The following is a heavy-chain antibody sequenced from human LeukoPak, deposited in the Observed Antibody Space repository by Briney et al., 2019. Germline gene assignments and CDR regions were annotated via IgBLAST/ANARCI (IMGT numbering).Heavy chain of an antibody. V-gene: IGHV3-48*03. J-gene: IGHJ3*02. D-gene: IGHD1-26*01. Sequence: GGSLRLSCAASGFTFSGYEMNWVRQAPGKCLEWVSYISGTGGTVYYADSVKGRFTISRDNVKKFLFLQMNSLRAEDTALYYCAREGAGTYPHDAFDIWGQGTMVTVSS. CDR1: GFTFSGYE. CDR2: ISGTGGTV. CDR3: AREGAGTYPHDAFDI.